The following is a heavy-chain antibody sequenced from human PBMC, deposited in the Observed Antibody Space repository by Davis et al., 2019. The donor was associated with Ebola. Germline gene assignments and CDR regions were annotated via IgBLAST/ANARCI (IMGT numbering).Heavy chain of an antibody. J-gene: IGHJ6*02. CDR1: GFTFNKYE. CDR3: ARDNYISAFYYYYFMDV. V-gene: IGHV3-48*03. CDR2: ISDSGSTT. D-gene: IGHD1-7*01. Sequence: GESLKISCAASGFTFNKYEMNWVRQAPGKGLEWISYISDSGSTTYYTDSVKGRFTISRDNAKNSLYLQMNSLRDEDTGVYFCARDNYISAFYYYYFMDVWGQGTTVTVSS.